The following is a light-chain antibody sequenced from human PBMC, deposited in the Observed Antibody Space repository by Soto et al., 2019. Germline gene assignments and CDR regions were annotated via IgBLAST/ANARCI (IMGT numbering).Light chain of an antibody. CDR1: QSISTW. J-gene: IGKJ2*01. CDR3: QQYNSYST. Sequence: DIQMTQSPSTLSASVGDRVTITCRASQSISTWLAWYQQKPGKAPRLLIYKASNLESGVPSRFSSSGSGTEFTLTISSLQPDDFATYYCQQYNSYSTFGQGTKLEIK. V-gene: IGKV1-5*03. CDR2: KAS.